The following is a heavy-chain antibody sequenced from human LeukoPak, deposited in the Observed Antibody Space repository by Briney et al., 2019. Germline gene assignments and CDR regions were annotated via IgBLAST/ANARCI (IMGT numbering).Heavy chain of an antibody. CDR3: AKDGRLLWFGEFDNWFDP. D-gene: IGHD3-10*01. J-gene: IGHJ5*02. V-gene: IGHV3-23*01. Sequence: PGGSLRLSCAASGFTFSSYGMSWVRQAPGKGLEWVSAISGSGGSTYYADSVKGRFTISRDNSKNTLYLQMNSLRAEDTAVYYCAKDGRLLWFGEFDNWFDPWGQGTLVTVSS. CDR1: GFTFSSYG. CDR2: ISGSGGST.